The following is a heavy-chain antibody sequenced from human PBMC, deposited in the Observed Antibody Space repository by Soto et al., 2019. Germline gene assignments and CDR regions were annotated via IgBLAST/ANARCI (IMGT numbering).Heavy chain of an antibody. CDR3: AKGLYYDILTGAYFDY. CDR2: ISWNSGSI. D-gene: IGHD3-9*01. V-gene: IGHV3-9*01. Sequence: EVQLVESGGGLVQPGRSLRLSCAASGFTFDDYAMHWVRQAPGKGLEWVSGISWNSGSIGYADSVKGRFTISRDNAKNSLYLQMNSLRAKYTALYYCAKGLYYDILTGAYFDYWGQGTLVTVSS. J-gene: IGHJ4*02. CDR1: GFTFDDYA.